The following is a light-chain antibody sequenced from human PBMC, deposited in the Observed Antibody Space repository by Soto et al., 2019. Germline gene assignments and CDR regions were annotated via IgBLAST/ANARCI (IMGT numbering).Light chain of an antibody. J-gene: IGLJ2*01. V-gene: IGLV2-11*01. CDR3: CSYGGTVV. CDR1: ISNVGGYIY. Sequence: QSALTQPRSVSGSPGQSVTISCTGSISNVGGYIYVSWYQQHPDEAPQLIIYNVNKRPSGVPDRFSGSKSGNTASLTISGLQAEDEADYYCCSYGGTVVFGGGTKLTVL. CDR2: NVN.